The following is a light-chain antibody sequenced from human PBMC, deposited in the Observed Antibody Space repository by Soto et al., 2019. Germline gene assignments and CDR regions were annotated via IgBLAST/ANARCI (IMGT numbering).Light chain of an antibody. J-gene: IGKJ1*01. CDR2: DAS. CDR1: QSISGW. Sequence: GDRVTITCRASQSISGWLAWYQQKPGKAPKFLVYDASNLESGVPSRFSGSGSGTEFTLTISSLQPDDFATYYCQQYNSYSVTFGQGTKVDIK. CDR3: QQYNSYSVT. V-gene: IGKV1-5*01.